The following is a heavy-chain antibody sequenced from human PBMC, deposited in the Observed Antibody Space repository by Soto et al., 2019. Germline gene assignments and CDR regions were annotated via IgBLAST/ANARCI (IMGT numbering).Heavy chain of an antibody. D-gene: IGHD2-21*02. CDR1: GYTFTNYW. V-gene: IGHV5-51*01. CDR3: WTCVEPASPRAFDM. J-gene: IGHJ3*02. Sequence: PGESLKISCQGSGYTFTNYWIGWVRQMPGKGLEWMGIIYPGDSDTRYSPSFQGQVNISADKSISTAYLQWSRLKDSDTAMYYWWTCVEPASPRAFDMWGRGTIVHV. CDR2: IYPGDSDT.